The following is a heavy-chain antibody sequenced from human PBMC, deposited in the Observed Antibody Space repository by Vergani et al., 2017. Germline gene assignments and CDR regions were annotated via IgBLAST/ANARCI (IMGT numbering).Heavy chain of an antibody. Sequence: QVLLVQSGAEVKKPGASVRVSCKTSGYTFTNYYIHWVRQAPGQGLEWMGIINPSGGSTTYAQQFQGRLTMTRDTSTSTVYMDLSNLRSEDTAVYYCARDRRGSLQTHRGYYYDSSGYWLFDPWGQGTLVTVSS. CDR3: ARDRRGSLQTHRGYYYDSSGYWLFDP. CDR1: GYTFTNYY. J-gene: IGHJ5*02. V-gene: IGHV1-46*01. D-gene: IGHD3-22*01. CDR2: INPSGGST.